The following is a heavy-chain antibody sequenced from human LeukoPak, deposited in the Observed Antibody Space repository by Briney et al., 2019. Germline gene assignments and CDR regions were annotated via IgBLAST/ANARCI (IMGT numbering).Heavy chain of an antibody. CDR3: ARGRGQWGSSWSTYYYYGMDV. Sequence: PSQTLSLTSAVSGGSISSGGYSWSWIRQPPGKGLEWIGYIYHSGSTYYNPSLKSRVTISVDRSKNQFSLKPSSVTAADTAVYYCARGRGQWGSSWSTYYYYGMDVWGKGTTVTVSS. CDR2: IYHSGST. D-gene: IGHD6-13*01. V-gene: IGHV4-30-2*01. CDR1: GGSISSGGYS. J-gene: IGHJ6*04.